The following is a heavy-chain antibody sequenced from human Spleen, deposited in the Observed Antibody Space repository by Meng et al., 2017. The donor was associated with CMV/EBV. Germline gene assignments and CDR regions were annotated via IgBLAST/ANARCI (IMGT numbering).Heavy chain of an antibody. CDR1: GGSFSGYY. Sequence: SETLSLTCAVYGGSFSGYYWSWIRQPPGKGLEWIGEINHSGSTNYNPSLKSRVTISVDTSKNQFSLTLNSVTAADTAVYYCARSRLVAATHNWFDPWGQGTLVTVSS. J-gene: IGHJ5*02. V-gene: IGHV4-34*01. CDR3: ARSRLVAATHNWFDP. CDR2: INHSGST. D-gene: IGHD2-15*01.